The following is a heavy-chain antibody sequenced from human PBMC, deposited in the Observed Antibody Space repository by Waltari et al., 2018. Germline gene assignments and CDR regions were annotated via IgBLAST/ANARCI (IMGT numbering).Heavy chain of an antibody. CDR2: FDPEDGET. J-gene: IGHJ5*02. Sequence: QVQLVQSGAEVKKPGSSVKVSCKASGGTFTELSMPWVRQAPGKGLEWMGGFDPEDGETIYAQKFQGRVTMTEDTSTDTAYMELSSLRSEDTAVYYCATGGSSGWYNWFDPWGQGTLVTVSS. V-gene: IGHV1-24*01. D-gene: IGHD6-19*01. CDR1: GGTFTELS. CDR3: ATGGSSGWYNWFDP.